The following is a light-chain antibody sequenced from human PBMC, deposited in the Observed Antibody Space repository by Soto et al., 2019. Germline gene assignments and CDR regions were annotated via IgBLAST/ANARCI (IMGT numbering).Light chain of an antibody. CDR3: QQRYTLPFT. CDR1: HDISTF. CDR2: EAS. J-gene: IGKJ5*01. Sequence: DIQLTQSPSLLSASIGDRVTITCRASHDISTFLAWYQQKPGKAPKRLIYEASTLQSGVPSRFSGSGSGTEFTLTSSGLLPEDFAAYHCQQRYTLPFTFGQGTRL. V-gene: IGKV1-9*01.